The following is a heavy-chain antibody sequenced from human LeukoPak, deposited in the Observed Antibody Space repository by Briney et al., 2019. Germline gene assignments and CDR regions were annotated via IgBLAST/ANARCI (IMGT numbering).Heavy chain of an antibody. CDR3: ARHVFAATDCFDY. J-gene: IGHJ4*02. V-gene: IGHV4-34*01. CDR2: INHSGST. Sequence: SETLSLTCAVYGGSLSGYYWSWIRQPPGKGLEWIGEINHSGSTYYNPSLKSRVTISVDTSKNQFSLKLSSVTAADTAVYYCARHVFAATDCFDYWGQGTLVTVSS. D-gene: IGHD6-25*01. CDR1: GGSLSGYY.